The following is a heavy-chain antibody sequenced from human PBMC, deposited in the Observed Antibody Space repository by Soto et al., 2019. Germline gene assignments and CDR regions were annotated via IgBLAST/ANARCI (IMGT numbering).Heavy chain of an antibody. CDR3: AAGRTGGSYYGMDV. CDR2: IVAGSGNT. J-gene: IGHJ6*02. D-gene: IGHD2-2*01. V-gene: IGHV1-58*01. Sequence: QMQLVQSGPEVKKPGTSVQVSCKVSGFTFSDSAVQWVRQARGQGLEWIGWIVAGSGNTNYAQKFQERGTXXRXMXXSTAYMEVRSLRSEDTAVYYCAAGRTGGSYYGMDVWGQGTTVTVSS. CDR1: GFTFSDSA.